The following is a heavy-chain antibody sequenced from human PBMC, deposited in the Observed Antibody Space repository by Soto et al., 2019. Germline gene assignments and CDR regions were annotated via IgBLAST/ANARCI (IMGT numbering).Heavy chain of an antibody. CDR2: ISGSGGST. J-gene: IGHJ4*02. V-gene: IGHV3-23*01. CDR3: AQDAYYYDSSGYALDY. Sequence: PGGSLRLSCAASGFTFSSYAMSWVRQAPGKGLEWVSAISGSGGSTYYADSVKGRFTISRDNSKNTLYLQMNSLRAEDTAVYYCAQDAYYYDSSGYALDYWGQGTLVTVSS. D-gene: IGHD3-22*01. CDR1: GFTFSSYA.